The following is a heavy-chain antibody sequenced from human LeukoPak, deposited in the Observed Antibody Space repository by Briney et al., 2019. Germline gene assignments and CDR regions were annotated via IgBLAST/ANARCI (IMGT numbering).Heavy chain of an antibody. D-gene: IGHD6-19*01. CDR1: GFTFSSYA. CDR3: SKGQWLVEQTFDY. Sequence: GGSLRLSCAASGFTFSSYAMHWVRQAPGKGLEWVAVISSDGNNKYNADSVKGRFTISRDNSKNTLFLQMNSLRAEDTAVYYCSKGQWLVEQTFDYWGQGTLVTVSS. CDR2: ISSDGNNK. V-gene: IGHV3-30-3*01. J-gene: IGHJ4*02.